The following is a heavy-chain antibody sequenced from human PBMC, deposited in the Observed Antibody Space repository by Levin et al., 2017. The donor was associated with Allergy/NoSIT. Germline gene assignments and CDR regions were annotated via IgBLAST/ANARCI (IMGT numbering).Heavy chain of an antibody. Sequence: GSLRLSCAVSGYSISSGFYWGWIRQPPGKGLEWIGNIYHSGNTYYNPSLKSRVTIAVDTSKNQFSLGLSSVTAADTAVYYCARQVGIAETYDYWGQGTLVTVSS. CDR1: GYSISSGFY. V-gene: IGHV4-38-2*01. CDR2: IYHSGNT. J-gene: IGHJ4*02. D-gene: IGHD2-21*01. CDR3: ARQVGIAETYDY.